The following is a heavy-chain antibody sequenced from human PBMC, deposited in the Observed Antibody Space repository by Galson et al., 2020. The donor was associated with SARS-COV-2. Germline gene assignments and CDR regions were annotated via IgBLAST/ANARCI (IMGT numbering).Heavy chain of an antibody. J-gene: IGHJ4*02. CDR1: GDSLSSNRFY. V-gene: IGHV4-39*01. Sequence: ETSETLSLTCAVSGDSLSSNRFYWDWICQTPGKGLEWIGSIHYGGTTYYIPSLKSRATLSVDTSKNQFSLKLTSVTAADTAVYYCAKRGRTKWDYWGQGILVTVSS. D-gene: IGHD3-16*01. CDR2: IHYGGTT. CDR3: AKRGRTKWDY.